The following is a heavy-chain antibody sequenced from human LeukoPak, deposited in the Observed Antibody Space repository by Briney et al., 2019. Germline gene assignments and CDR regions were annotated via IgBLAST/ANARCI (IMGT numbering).Heavy chain of an antibody. CDR2: IKQDGSEK. CDR3: ARDTLEYSNSPDALDI. J-gene: IGHJ3*02. CDR1: GFTFSSYW. Sequence: GGSLRLSCAASGFTFSSYWMSWVRQAPGKGLEWVANIKQDGSEKYYVDSVKGRFTISRDNAKNSLYMKMESLGDEDTAIYYCARDTLEYSNSPDALDIWGQGTMVTVSS. V-gene: IGHV3-7*01. D-gene: IGHD4-23*01.